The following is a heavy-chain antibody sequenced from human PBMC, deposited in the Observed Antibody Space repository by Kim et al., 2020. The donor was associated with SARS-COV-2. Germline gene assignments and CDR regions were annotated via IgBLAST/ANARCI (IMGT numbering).Heavy chain of an antibody. CDR3: AFGSGWYGRAFDI. CDR1: GFTFSSYS. CDR2: ISSSSSYI. V-gene: IGHV3-21*01. J-gene: IGHJ3*02. D-gene: IGHD6-19*01. Sequence: GGSLRLSCAASGFTFSSYSMNWVRQAPGKGLEWVSSISSSSSYIYYADSVKGRFTISRDNAKNSLYLQMNSLRAEDTAVYYCAFGSGWYGRAFDIWGQGTMVTVSS.